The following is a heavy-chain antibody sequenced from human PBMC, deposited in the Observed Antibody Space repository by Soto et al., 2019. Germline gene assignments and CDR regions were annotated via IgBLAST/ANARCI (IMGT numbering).Heavy chain of an antibody. CDR1: GFTFSSYW. Sequence: EVQLVESGGGLVQPGGSLRLSCAASGFTFSSYWMHWVRQAPGKGLLWVSRINSDGSRTNYADSVKGRFTISRDNAKNTLYLPMISLRAADMAVYYCATDLREYTHGYPGYWGQGTLVTVSS. V-gene: IGHV3-74*01. D-gene: IGHD5-18*01. J-gene: IGHJ4*02. CDR2: INSDGSRT. CDR3: ATDLREYTHGYPGY.